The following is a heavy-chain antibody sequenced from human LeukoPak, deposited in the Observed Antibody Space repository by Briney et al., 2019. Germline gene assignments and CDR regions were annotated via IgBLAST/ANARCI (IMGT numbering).Heavy chain of an antibody. CDR2: IYSGGST. CDR1: EFSVGSNY. V-gene: IGHV3-66*01. CDR3: ARVGTMIVVDLSFDY. D-gene: IGHD3-22*01. J-gene: IGHJ4*02. Sequence: GGSLRLSCAASEFSVGSNYMTWVHQAPGKGLEWVSLIYSGGSTYYADSVKGRFTISRDNSKNTLYLQMNSLRAEDTAVYYCARVGTMIVVDLSFDYWGQGTLVTVSS.